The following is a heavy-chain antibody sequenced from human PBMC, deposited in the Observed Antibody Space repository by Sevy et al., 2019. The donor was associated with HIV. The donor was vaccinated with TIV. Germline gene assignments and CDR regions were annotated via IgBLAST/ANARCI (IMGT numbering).Heavy chain of an antibody. J-gene: IGHJ6*02. CDR3: STDPIIVPLVTDGMDV. Sequence: GGSLRLSCAASGFTFSYAWMSWVRQAPGKGLEWVGRIKSKSDGGTTDYAAPVKGSFTISRDDSKNTLYLQMKNLKTEDTAVYYCSTDPIIVPLVTDGMDVWGQGTTVTVSS. V-gene: IGHV3-15*01. CDR2: IKSKSDGGTT. CDR1: GFTFSYAW. D-gene: IGHD2-8*02.